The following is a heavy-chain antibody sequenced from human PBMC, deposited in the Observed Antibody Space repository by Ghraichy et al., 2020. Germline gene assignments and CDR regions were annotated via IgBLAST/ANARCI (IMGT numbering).Heavy chain of an antibody. J-gene: IGHJ6*02. CDR2: IYYSGST. CDR1: GGSISSYY. D-gene: IGHD2-2*01. Sequence: SETLSLTCTVSGGSISSYYWSWIRQPPGKGLEWIGYIYYSGSTNYNPSLKSRVTISVDTSKNQFPLKLSSVTAADTAVYYCARVRDQRSVVPDLVSMDVWGQGTTVTVSS. V-gene: IGHV4-59*01. CDR3: ARVRDQRSVVPDLVSMDV.